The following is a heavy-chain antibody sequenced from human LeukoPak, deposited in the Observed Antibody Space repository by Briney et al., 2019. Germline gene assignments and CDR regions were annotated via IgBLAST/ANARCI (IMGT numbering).Heavy chain of an antibody. V-gene: IGHV1-69*13. D-gene: IGHD6-19*01. CDR1: GGTFSSYA. J-gene: IGHJ4*02. CDR2: IIPIFGTA. Sequence: SVKVSCKASGGTFSSYAISWVQQAPGQGLEWMGGIIPIFGTANYAQKFQGRVTITADESTSTAYMELSSLRSEDTAVYYCARGQDQWVAGSYFDYWGQGTLVTVSS. CDR3: ARGQDQWVAGSYFDY.